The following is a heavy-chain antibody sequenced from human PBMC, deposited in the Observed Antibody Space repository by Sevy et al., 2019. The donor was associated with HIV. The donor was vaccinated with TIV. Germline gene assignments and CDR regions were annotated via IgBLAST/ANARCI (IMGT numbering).Heavy chain of an antibody. D-gene: IGHD3-22*01. J-gene: IGHJ3*01. V-gene: IGHV1-69*06. CDR2: IIPIFGTT. CDR3: AFDSNAYDV. Sequence: ASVKVSCKASGGTFNSYGINWVRQAPGQGLEWMGGIIPIFGTTNYAQRFQGRVTITAEKSTSTAYMELSSLRSEETAVYYCAFDSNAYDVWGQGTMVTVSS. CDR1: GGTFNSYG.